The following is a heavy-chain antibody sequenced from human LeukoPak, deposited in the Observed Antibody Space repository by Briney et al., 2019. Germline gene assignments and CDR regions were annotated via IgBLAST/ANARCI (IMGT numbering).Heavy chain of an antibody. CDR2: ISPYNGNA. Sequence: GASVKVSCKASVTSFSNSFIIWVRQAPGQGLEWMGWISPYNGNAKYAQKFQDRLTMTTDAATRTGYMELRSLRSDDTAVYYCARHLSGSGSVDWGQGTLVTVSS. V-gene: IGHV1-18*01. D-gene: IGHD3-10*01. CDR1: VTSFSNSF. J-gene: IGHJ4*02. CDR3: ARHLSGSGSVD.